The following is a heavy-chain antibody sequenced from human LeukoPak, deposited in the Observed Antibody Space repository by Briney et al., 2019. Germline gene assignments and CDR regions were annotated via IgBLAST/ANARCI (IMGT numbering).Heavy chain of an antibody. CDR1: GFTFSSYA. Sequence: GGSLRLTCAASGFTFSSYAMHWVRQAPGKGLEWVAVISYDGSKKYYVDSVKGRLTISRDNSKNTLYLQMNSLRAEDTAMYYCARDDRAFDYWGQGTLVTVSS. D-gene: IGHD3-10*01. CDR2: ISYDGSKK. J-gene: IGHJ4*02. V-gene: IGHV3-30*04. CDR3: ARDDRAFDY.